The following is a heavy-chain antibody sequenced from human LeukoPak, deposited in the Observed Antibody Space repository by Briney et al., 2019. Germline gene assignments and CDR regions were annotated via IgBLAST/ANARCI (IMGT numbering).Heavy chain of an antibody. CDR3: ARGGDAENDILTGLGYYFDY. D-gene: IGHD3-9*01. Sequence: SETLSLTCTVSGGSISSSGYYWGWLRQPPGTGLEWIGSIYHSGSTYYNPSLKSRVTISIDMSKNQFSLKLSSVTAADTAVYYCARGGDAENDILTGLGYYFDYWGQGTLVTVSS. V-gene: IGHV4-39*01. J-gene: IGHJ4*02. CDR2: IYHSGST. CDR1: GGSISSSGYY.